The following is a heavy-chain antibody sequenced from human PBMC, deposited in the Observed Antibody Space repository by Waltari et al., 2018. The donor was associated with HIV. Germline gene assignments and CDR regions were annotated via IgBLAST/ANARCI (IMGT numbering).Heavy chain of an antibody. Sequence: QIQLQESGPGLVKPSETLSLTCTVSGGSINNYYWSWIRQSPGRGLEWIGGMYYSGTTNYNPSLRSRGTISVDTSKNQFSLKVTSVTAADTAVYYCARFRCSSSSCYGRYAMDVWGQGTTVTVSS. V-gene: IGHV4-59*01. D-gene: IGHD2-2*01. CDR2: MYYSGTT. J-gene: IGHJ6*02. CDR3: ARFRCSSSSCYGRYAMDV. CDR1: GGSINNYY.